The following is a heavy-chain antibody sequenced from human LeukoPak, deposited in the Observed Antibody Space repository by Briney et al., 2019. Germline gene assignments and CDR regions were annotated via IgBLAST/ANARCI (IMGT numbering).Heavy chain of an antibody. CDR1: GFTSSSYS. Sequence: PGGFLRLSCAASGFTSSSYSMNWVRQAPGKGLEWVSYISSSSSTIYYADSVKGRFTISRDNAKNSLYLQMNSLRAEDTAVYYCARDRESSSWTYYMDVWGKGTTVTVSS. CDR3: ARDRESSSWTYYMDV. D-gene: IGHD6-13*01. J-gene: IGHJ6*03. CDR2: ISSSSSTI. V-gene: IGHV3-48*01.